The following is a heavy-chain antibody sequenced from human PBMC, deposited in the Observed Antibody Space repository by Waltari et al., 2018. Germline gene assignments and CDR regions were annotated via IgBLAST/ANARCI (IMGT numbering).Heavy chain of an antibody. Sequence: EVQLLESGGGLVQPGGSLRLSCAASGFAFSNYAMTWVRQAPGKGLEWGSSIIGSGDNTYYADAVKGRFTVSRDNSKNTLFLQMNSLRAEDRAVYFCAKDLTITMVQGVIPYYGMDVWGQGTTVTVSS. D-gene: IGHD3-10*01. CDR2: IIGSGDNT. CDR1: GFAFSNYA. CDR3: AKDLTITMVQGVIPYYGMDV. J-gene: IGHJ6*02. V-gene: IGHV3-23*01.